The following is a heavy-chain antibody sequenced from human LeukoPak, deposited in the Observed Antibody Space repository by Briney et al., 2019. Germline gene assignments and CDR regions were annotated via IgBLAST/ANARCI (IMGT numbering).Heavy chain of an antibody. V-gene: IGHV3-23*01. CDR3: AKAPIAVAGIFDY. CDR1: GFTFSSYA. D-gene: IGHD6-19*01. Sequence: GGSLRLSCAASGFTFSSYAMSWVRQAPGKGLEWVSGISGSGGSTYSADSVKGRFTISRDNPKNTLYLQMNSLRAEDTAVYYCAKAPIAVAGIFDYWGQGTLVTVSS. CDR2: ISGSGGST. J-gene: IGHJ4*02.